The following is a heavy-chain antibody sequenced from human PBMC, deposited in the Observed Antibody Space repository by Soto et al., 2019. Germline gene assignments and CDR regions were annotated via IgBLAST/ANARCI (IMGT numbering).Heavy chain of an antibody. V-gene: IGHV4-39*01. CDR1: GGSISSSSYY. CDR3: ARQVVHGTVAGAGSFDY. D-gene: IGHD6-19*01. Sequence: QLQLQESGPGVVKPSETLSLTCTVSGGSISSSSYYWGWIRQPPGKGLEWIGTIYFSGNTYYNPSLKSRVTISVDTSENQFSRKMSSVTAADTAVYYCARQVVHGTVAGAGSFDYWGQGTLVTVSS. CDR2: IYFSGNT. J-gene: IGHJ4*02.